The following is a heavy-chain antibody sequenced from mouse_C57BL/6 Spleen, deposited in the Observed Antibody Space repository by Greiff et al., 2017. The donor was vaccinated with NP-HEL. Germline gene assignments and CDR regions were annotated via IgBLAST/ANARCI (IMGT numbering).Heavy chain of an antibody. CDR3: ARVRNYDLFAY. D-gene: IGHD2-1*01. CDR1: GYTFTDYY. Sequence: EVQLQQSGPELVKPGASVKISCKASGYTFTDYYMNWVKQSHGKSLEWIGDINPNNGGTSYNQKFKGKATLTVDKSSSTAYMELRSLTSEDSAVYYCARVRNYDLFAYWGQGTLVTVSA. J-gene: IGHJ3*01. V-gene: IGHV1-26*01. CDR2: INPNNGGT.